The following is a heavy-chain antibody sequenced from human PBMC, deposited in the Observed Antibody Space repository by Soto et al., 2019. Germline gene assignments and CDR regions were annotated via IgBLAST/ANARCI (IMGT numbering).Heavy chain of an antibody. D-gene: IGHD1-1*01. Sequence: SETLSLTCTVSGGSISSYYWSWIRQPPGKGLEWIGYIYYSGSTNYNPSLKSRVTISVDTSKNQFSLKLSSVTAADTAVYYCARAKMATTPYFDYWGQGTLVTVSS. CDR1: GGSISSYY. V-gene: IGHV4-59*01. CDR2: IYYSGST. CDR3: ARAKMATTPYFDY. J-gene: IGHJ4*02.